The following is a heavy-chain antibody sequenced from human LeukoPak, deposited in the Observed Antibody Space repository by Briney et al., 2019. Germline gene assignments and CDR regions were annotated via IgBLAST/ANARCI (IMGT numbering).Heavy chain of an antibody. V-gene: IGHV3-30*03. CDR3: ARVNSNNFDY. D-gene: IGHD1/OR15-1a*01. CDR2: ISYDGSTK. CDR1: GFTFSSYD. J-gene: IGHJ4*02. Sequence: GGSLRLSCAASGFTFSSYDMHWVRQAPGKGLEWVAVISYDGSTKYYADSVKGRFTISRDNSKNTLYLQMNSLRVEDTAVYYCARVNSNNFDYWGQGTLVTVSS.